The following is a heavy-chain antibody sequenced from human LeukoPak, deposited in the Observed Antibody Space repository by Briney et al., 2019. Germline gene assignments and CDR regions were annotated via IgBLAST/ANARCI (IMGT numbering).Heavy chain of an antibody. V-gene: IGHV3-7*01. CDR1: GFTFSNYW. CDR3: ARDGLSGSYNY. D-gene: IGHD1-26*01. CDR2: IKQDGSEK. Sequence: GGSLRLSCTASGFTFSNYWMSWVRQAPGKGLEWVANIKQDGSEKYYVDSVRGRFTISRDNAKNSLYLQMNSLRAEDTAVYFCARDGLSGSYNYWGQGTLVSVSS. J-gene: IGHJ4*02.